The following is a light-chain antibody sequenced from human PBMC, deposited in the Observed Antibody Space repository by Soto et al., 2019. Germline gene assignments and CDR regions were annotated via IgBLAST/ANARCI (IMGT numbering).Light chain of an antibody. V-gene: IGLV2-14*01. CDR1: SSDVGGYNY. CDR3: RSYTRSRTPYV. CDR2: EVS. Sequence: QSVLTQPASVSGSPGQSITISCTGTSSDVGGYNYVSWYQQHPGKAPKLMIYEVSNRPSGVSNRFSGSKSGNTASLTISGLQAEEEAHYYCRSYTRSRTPYVFGTGTKVTV. J-gene: IGLJ1*01.